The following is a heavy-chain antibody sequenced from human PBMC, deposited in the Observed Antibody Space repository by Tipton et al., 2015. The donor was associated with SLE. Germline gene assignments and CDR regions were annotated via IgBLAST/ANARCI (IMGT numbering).Heavy chain of an antibody. J-gene: IGHJ6*02. CDR3: ARGPIVVVPAANYYYYYAMDV. V-gene: IGHV4-59*11. Sequence: LRLSCTVSGGSISSHYWSWIRQPPGKGLEWIGYIYYSGSTNYNPSLKSRVTISVDTSNNQFSLNLSSVTAADTAVYYCARGPIVVVPAANYYYYYAMDVWGQGTTVTVSS. CDR1: GGSISSHY. D-gene: IGHD2-2*01. CDR2: IYYSGST.